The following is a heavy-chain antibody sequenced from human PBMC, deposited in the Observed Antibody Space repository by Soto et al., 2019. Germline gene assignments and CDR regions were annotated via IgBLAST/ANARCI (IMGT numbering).Heavy chain of an antibody. CDR1: GFTFSSYA. D-gene: IGHD1-26*01. CDR3: AREWELLLNY. V-gene: IGHV3-30-3*01. CDR2: ISYDGSNK. Sequence: GGSLRLSCAXSGFTFSSYAMHWVRQAPGKGLEWVAVISYDGSNKYYADSVKGRFTISRDNSKNTLYLQMNSLRAEHTAVYYCAREWELLLNYWGQGTPVTVSS. J-gene: IGHJ4*02.